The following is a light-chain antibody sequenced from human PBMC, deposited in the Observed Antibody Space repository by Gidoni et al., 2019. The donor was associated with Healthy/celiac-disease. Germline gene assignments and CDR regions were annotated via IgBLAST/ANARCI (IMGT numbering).Light chain of an antibody. Sequence: DIQMTQSPSSLSASVGDRVTITCRASQSISSYLNWYQQKPGTAPKLLIYAASNLQSGVPSRFSGSGSGTDFTLTISSLQPEDFATYYCQQSYSTPPWTFXQXTKVEIK. J-gene: IGKJ1*01. V-gene: IGKV1-39*01. CDR1: QSISSY. CDR3: QQSYSTPPWT. CDR2: AAS.